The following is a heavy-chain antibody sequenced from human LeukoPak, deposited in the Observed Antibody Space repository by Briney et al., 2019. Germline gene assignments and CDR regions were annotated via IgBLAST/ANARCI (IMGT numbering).Heavy chain of an antibody. Sequence: PGGSLRLSCTASGFIFSNYAMHWVRQAPGKWLEWVAVIFYDGSNKYYADSVKGRFTISRDNSKNTLYLQMNSLRTEDTAVYCCLPDWFDPWGQGTLVTVSS. CDR2: IFYDGSNK. CDR3: LPDWFDP. J-gene: IGHJ5*02. CDR1: GFIFSNYA. V-gene: IGHV3-30*04.